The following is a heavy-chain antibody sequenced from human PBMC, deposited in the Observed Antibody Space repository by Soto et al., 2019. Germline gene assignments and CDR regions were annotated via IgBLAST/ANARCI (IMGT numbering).Heavy chain of an antibody. CDR3: ARDSWNYGYYYGMDV. D-gene: IGHD1-7*01. J-gene: IGHJ6*02. CDR2: IKQGGSEK. Sequence: PGGSLRLSCAASGFTFSSYWMSWVRQAPGKGLEWVANIKQGGSEKYYVDSVKGRFTISRDNAKNSLYLQMNSLRAEDTAVYYCARDSWNYGYYYGMDVWGQGTTVTVSS. CDR1: GFTFSSYW. V-gene: IGHV3-7*01.